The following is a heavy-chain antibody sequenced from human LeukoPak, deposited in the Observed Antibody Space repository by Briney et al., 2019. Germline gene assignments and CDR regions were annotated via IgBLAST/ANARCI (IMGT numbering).Heavy chain of an antibody. V-gene: IGHV3-23*01. J-gene: IGHJ4*02. CDR1: GLNFNIYS. Sequence: GGSLRLSCRASGLNFNIYSMNWVRQAPGKGLEWVSTISGNGGSTYYADSVKGRFTISRDNSKNTLYLQMNSLRAEDTAVYYCAKNTGQTSGYSYGYDYWGQGTLVTVSS. CDR3: AKNTGQTSGYSYGYDY. D-gene: IGHD5-18*01. CDR2: ISGNGGST.